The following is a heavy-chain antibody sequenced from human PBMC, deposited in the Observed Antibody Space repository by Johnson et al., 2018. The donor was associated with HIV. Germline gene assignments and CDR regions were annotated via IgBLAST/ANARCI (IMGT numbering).Heavy chain of an antibody. Sequence: QVQLVESGGGLVQPGGSLRLSCAASGFTFSDYYMSWIRQAPGKGLEWVAFIRYDGSNKYYADSVKGRFTISRDNSKNTLYLQMTSLRAEDTAVYYCAREGGIRGPSPVDAFDIWGQGTMVTVSS. CDR2: IRYDGSNK. CDR1: GFTFSDYY. D-gene: IGHD3-16*01. CDR3: AREGGIRGPSPVDAFDI. V-gene: IGHV3-30*02. J-gene: IGHJ3*02.